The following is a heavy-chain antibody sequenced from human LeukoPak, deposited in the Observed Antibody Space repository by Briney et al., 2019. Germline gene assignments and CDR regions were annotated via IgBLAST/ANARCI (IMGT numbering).Heavy chain of an antibody. CDR2: ISWNSGSI. Sequence: GGSLRLSCAASGFTFDDYAMHWVRQAPGKGLDWVSGISWNSGSIGYADSVKGRFTISRDNAKNSLYLQMNSLRAEDTALYYCAKAGSGYYDSSGYLVYNWFDPWGQGTLVTVSS. CDR1: GFTFDDYA. D-gene: IGHD3-22*01. V-gene: IGHV3-9*01. J-gene: IGHJ5*02. CDR3: AKAGSGYYDSSGYLVYNWFDP.